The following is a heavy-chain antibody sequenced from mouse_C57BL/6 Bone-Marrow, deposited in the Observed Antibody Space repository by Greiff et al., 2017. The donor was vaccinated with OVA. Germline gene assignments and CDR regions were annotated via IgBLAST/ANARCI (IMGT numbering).Heavy chain of an antibody. D-gene: IGHD2-4*01. V-gene: IGHV1-5*01. CDR2: IYPGNSDT. J-gene: IGHJ4*01. CDR1: GYTFTSYW. Sequence: VHVKQSGTVLARPGASVKMSCKTSGYTFTSYWMHWVKQRPGQGLEWIGAIYPGNSDTSYNQKFKGKAKLTAVTSASTAYMELSSLTNEDSAVYYCTRLGITTTYYYAMDYWGQGTSVTVSS. CDR3: TRLGITTTYYYAMDY.